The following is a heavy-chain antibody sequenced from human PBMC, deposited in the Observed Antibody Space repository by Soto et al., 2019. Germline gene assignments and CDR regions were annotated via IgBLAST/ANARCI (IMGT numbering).Heavy chain of an antibody. V-gene: IGHV5-51*01. CDR2: TYPGDADT. Sequence: EVQLVQSGAEVGKPGESLRISCQGSGYRFDSYWIAWVRQMPGKGLEWMGITYPGDADTRYRPSFQGQITISAAKSISTAYLQLRSLKGSDTGVYFCARLTSRIDGNHFPYYGMDVWGQGTTVTVSS. CDR3: ARLTSRIDGNHFPYYGMDV. D-gene: IGHD1-26*01. J-gene: IGHJ6*02. CDR1: GYRFDSYW.